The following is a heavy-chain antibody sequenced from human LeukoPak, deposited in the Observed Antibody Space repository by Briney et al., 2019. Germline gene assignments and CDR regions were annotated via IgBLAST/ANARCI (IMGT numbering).Heavy chain of an antibody. Sequence: ASVKVSCKVSEYTLTELSMHWVRQAPGKGLEWMGGFDPEDGETIYAQKFQGRVTMTEDTSTDTAYMELSSLRSGDTAVYYCATVGLYYYDSSGYYQFDYWGQGTLVTVSS. CDR1: EYTLTELS. D-gene: IGHD3-22*01. CDR2: FDPEDGET. V-gene: IGHV1-24*01. J-gene: IGHJ4*02. CDR3: ATVGLYYYDSSGYYQFDY.